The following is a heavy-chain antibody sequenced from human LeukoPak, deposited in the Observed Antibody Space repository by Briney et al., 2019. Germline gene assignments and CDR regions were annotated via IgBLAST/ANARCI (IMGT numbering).Heavy chain of an antibody. J-gene: IGHJ4*02. CDR1: GFTFSDYY. V-gene: IGHV3-33*06. CDR3: AKEVGTRGDY. Sequence: PGGSLRLSCAASGFTFSDYYMSWIRQAPGKGLEWVAVIWYDGSNKYYADSVKGRFTISGDNSKNTLYLQMNSLRAEDTAVYYCAKEVGTRGDYWGQGTLVTVSS. CDR2: IWYDGSNK. D-gene: IGHD2-21*02.